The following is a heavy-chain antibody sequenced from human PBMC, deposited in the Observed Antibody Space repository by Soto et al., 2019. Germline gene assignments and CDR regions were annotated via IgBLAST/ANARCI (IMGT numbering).Heavy chain of an antibody. CDR3: ARGHWSGAYFDY. J-gene: IGHJ4*02. V-gene: IGHV3-30-3*01. CDR1: GFTFSSYA. D-gene: IGHD3-3*01. Sequence: QVQLVESGGGVVQPGRSLRLSCAASGFTFSSYAMHWVRQAPGKGLEWVAVISYDGSNKYYADSVKGRFTISRDNSKNTLYLQMNSLRAEDTAVYYCARGHWSGAYFDYWGQGTLVTVSS. CDR2: ISYDGSNK.